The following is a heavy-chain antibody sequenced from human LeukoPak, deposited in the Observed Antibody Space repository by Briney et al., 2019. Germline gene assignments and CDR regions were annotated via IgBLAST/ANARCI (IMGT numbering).Heavy chain of an antibody. CDR1: GFTLSSYW. J-gene: IGHJ4*02. CDR3: VRSYDY. V-gene: IGHV3-7*01. CDR2: IKEDGSEK. Sequence: SGGSLRLSCAASGFTLSSYWMTWVRQAPGKGLEWVANIKEDGSEKHYVDSVKGRFTISRDNAKNSLSLEMNSLRAEDTAVYYCVRSYDYWGQGTQVTVSS.